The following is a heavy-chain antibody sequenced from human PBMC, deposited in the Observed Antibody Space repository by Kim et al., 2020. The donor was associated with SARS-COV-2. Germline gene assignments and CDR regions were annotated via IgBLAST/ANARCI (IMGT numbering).Heavy chain of an antibody. V-gene: IGHV4-34*01. CDR3: ARGRDCSSTSCYWGDYYGMDV. J-gene: IGHJ6*02. D-gene: IGHD2-2*01. CDR1: GGSFSGYY. Sequence: SETLSLTCAVYGGSFSGYYWSWIRQPPGKGLEWIGEINHSGSTNYNPSLKSRVTISVDTSKNQFSLKLSSVTAADTAVYYCARGRDCSSTSCYWGDYYGMDVWGQGTTVTVSS. CDR2: INHSGST.